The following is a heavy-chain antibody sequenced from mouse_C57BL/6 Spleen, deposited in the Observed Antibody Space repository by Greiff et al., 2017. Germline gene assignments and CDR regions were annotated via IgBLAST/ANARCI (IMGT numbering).Heavy chain of an antibody. CDR3: VRPSIYDYDGEYYAMDY. CDR2: IRSKSNNYAT. D-gene: IGHD2-4*01. V-gene: IGHV10-1*01. Sequence: EVKLMESGGGLVQPKGSLKLSCAASGFSFNTYAMNWVRQAPGKGLEWVARIRSKSNNYATSYADSVKDRFTISRDDSESMLYLQRNNWITEDTAMYYCVRPSIYDYDGEYYAMDYWGQGTSVTVSS. J-gene: IGHJ4*01. CDR1: GFSFNTYA.